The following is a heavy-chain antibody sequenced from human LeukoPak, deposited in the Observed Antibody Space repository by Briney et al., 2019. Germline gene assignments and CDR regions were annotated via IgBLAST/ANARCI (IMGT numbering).Heavy chain of an antibody. CDR1: GGSFSGYY. Sequence: PSETLSLTCAVYGGSFSGYYWSWIRQPPGKGLEWIGEINHSGSTNYNPSLKSRVTISVDTSKNQFSQKLSSVTAADTAVYYCARSRSPYYYDKGPLQYWGQGTLVTVSS. D-gene: IGHD3-22*01. CDR3: ARSRSPYYYDKGPLQY. J-gene: IGHJ4*02. CDR2: INHSGST. V-gene: IGHV4-34*01.